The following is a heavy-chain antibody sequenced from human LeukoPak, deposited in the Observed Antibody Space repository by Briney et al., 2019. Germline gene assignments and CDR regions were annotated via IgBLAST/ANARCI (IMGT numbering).Heavy chain of an antibody. D-gene: IGHD3-22*01. CDR1: GFTFSSFW. J-gene: IGHJ4*02. CDR3: ARDLRAPAINMMIE. CDR2: ISSDGSRT. V-gene: IGHV3-74*01. Sequence: PGGSLRLSCAASGFTFSSFWLHWVRQAPGKGLVWVSRISSDGSRTSYADSVEGRFTVSRDNAKNTLFLQMNSLRAEDTAVYYCARDLRAPAINMMIEWGQGTLVTVSS.